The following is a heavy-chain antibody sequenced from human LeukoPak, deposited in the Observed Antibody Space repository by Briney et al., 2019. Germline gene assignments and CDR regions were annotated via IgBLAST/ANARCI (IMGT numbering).Heavy chain of an antibody. V-gene: IGHV4-38-2*02. Sequence: SETLSLTCTVSGYSISSGYYWGWIRQPPGKGLEWIGNIYHSGNTYYNPSLKSRVTISVDTSKNQFSLKLSSVTAADTAVYYCARFQWESYYYYMDVWGKGTTVTISS. D-gene: IGHD1-26*01. CDR1: GYSISSGYY. CDR2: IYHSGNT. J-gene: IGHJ6*03. CDR3: ARFQWESYYYYMDV.